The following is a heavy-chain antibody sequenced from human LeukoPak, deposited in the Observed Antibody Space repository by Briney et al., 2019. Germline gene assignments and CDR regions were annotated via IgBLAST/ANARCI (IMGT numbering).Heavy chain of an antibody. CDR1: GGSISSGGYS. Sequence: PSETLSLTCTVSGGSISSGGYSWSWIRQHPGKGLVWIGYIYYSGSTYSNPSLKSRVTISVDTSKNQFSLNLSSVTAADTAVYYCARYCSSTNCYKGGFDPWGQGTLVTVSS. J-gene: IGHJ5*02. CDR2: IYYSGST. D-gene: IGHD2-2*02. CDR3: ARYCSSTNCYKGGFDP. V-gene: IGHV4-31*03.